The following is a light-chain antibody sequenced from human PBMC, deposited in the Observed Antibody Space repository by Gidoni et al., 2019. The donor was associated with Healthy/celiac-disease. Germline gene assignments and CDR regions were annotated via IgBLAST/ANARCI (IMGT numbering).Light chain of an antibody. CDR1: QSVSSSY. J-gene: IGKJ2*01. V-gene: IGKV3-20*01. CDR3: QQYGSSPI. CDR2: GAS. Sequence: EIVLTQSPGTLSLSPGERATLSCRASQSVSSSYLAWYQQKPGQAPRLLSYGASSRATGIPDRFSGSGSGTDFTLTISRLEPEDFAVYYCQQYGSSPIFXXXTKLEIK.